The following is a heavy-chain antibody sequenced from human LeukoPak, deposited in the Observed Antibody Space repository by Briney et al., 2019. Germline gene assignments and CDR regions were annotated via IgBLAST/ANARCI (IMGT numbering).Heavy chain of an antibody. J-gene: IGHJ4*02. V-gene: IGHV3-23*01. Sequence: PGGSLRLSCATSGFTFSSYGMSWVRQAPGKGLEWVSAISGSGGSTYYADSVKGRFTISRDNSKNTLYLQMNSLRAEDTAVYYCAKDVYYDSSGYVVYWGQGTLVTVSS. CDR3: AKDVYYDSSGYVVY. D-gene: IGHD3-22*01. CDR1: GFTFSSYG. CDR2: ISGSGGST.